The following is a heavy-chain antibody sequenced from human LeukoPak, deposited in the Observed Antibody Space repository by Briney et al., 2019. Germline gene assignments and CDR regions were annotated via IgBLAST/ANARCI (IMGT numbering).Heavy chain of an antibody. J-gene: IGHJ6*02. Sequence: ASVKVSCKASGGTFSSYTISWVRQAPGQGLEWMGRIIPILGIANYAQKFQGRVTITADKSTSTAYMELSSLRSEDTAVYYCAREYYDFWSGLTQGNYHYYYGMDVWGQGTTVTVSS. CDR2: IIPILGIA. D-gene: IGHD3-3*01. CDR3: AREYYDFWSGLTQGNYHYYYGMDV. CDR1: GGTFSSYT. V-gene: IGHV1-69*02.